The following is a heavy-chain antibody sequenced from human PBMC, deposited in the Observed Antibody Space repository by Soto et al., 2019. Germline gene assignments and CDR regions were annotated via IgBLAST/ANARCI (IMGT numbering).Heavy chain of an antibody. J-gene: IGHJ2*01. CDR3: YGDHRDLHSFPTRRSSDL. CDR1: AFTVKTFN. V-gene: IGHV3-21*01. CDR2: ISNYDNT. Sequence: PRGYFRHSYTGSAFTVKTFNINWFRQAPGKGMVWVSSISNYDNTAYADSVKGRFTVSRDNAKNSLFLQMNSLRAEDTFFYYCYGDHRDLHSFPTRRSSDL. D-gene: IGHD4-17*01.